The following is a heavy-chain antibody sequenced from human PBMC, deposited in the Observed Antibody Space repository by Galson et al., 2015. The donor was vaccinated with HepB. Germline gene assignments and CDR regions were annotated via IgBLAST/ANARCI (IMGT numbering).Heavy chain of an antibody. CDR1: GFTFRTYA. V-gene: IGHV3-64*01. D-gene: IGHD7-27*01. Sequence: SLRLSCAASGFTFRTYAFHWVRQAPGKGLEYVSAIIDKGDATFYPSSVKGRFTISRDNSKDTLYLQMGGLTTEDMAVYYCARVLPGTFAFDIWGQGTMVTVSS. J-gene: IGHJ3*02. CDR2: IIDKGDAT. CDR3: ARVLPGTFAFDI.